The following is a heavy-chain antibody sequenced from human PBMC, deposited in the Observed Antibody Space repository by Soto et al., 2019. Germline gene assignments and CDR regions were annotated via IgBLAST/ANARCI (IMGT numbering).Heavy chain of an antibody. V-gene: IGHV4-39*01. CDR2: VYYRGRS. CDR3: VSQRTTVPTQAYFDY. J-gene: IGHJ4*02. CDR1: GGSVTNSSYY. D-gene: IGHD4-17*01. Sequence: LSLTCAVSGGSVTNSSYYWGWIRQSPGKGLEWIGSVYYRGRSYSKSSVKSRVTISVDTSKNRFSLSLNSVTASDTAVYFCVSQRTTVPTQAYFDYWGPGALVTVSS.